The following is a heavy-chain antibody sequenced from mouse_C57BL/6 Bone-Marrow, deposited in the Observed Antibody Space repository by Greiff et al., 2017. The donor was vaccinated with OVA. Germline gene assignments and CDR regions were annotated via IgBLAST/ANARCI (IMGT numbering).Heavy chain of an antibody. D-gene: IGHD2-4*01. CDR2: ISSGGDYI. CDR1: GFTFSSYA. CDR3: TRGPYDYPFDY. Sequence: EVQGVESGEGLVKPGGSLKLSCAASGFTFSSYAMSWVRQTPEKRLEWVAYISSGGDYIYYADTVKGRFTISSDNARNTLYLQMSSLKSEDTAMYYCTRGPYDYPFDYWGQGTTLTVSS. J-gene: IGHJ2*01. V-gene: IGHV5-9-1*02.